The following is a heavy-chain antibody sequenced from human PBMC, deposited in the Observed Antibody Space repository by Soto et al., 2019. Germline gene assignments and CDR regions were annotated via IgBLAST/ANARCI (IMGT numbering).Heavy chain of an antibody. CDR1: GFTFSSYA. J-gene: IGHJ4*02. Sequence: GGSLRLSCAASGFTFSSYAMSWVRQAPGKGLEWVSAISGSGGSTYYADSVKGRITISRDNSKNTLYLQMNSLRAEDTAVYYCAKDHAMTTVTPTVGYWGQGTLVTVSS. CDR2: ISGSGGST. CDR3: AKDHAMTTVTPTVGY. D-gene: IGHD4-17*01. V-gene: IGHV3-23*01.